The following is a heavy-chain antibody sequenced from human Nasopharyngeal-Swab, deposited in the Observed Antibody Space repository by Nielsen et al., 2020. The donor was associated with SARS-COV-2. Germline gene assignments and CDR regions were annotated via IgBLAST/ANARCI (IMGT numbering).Heavy chain of an antibody. D-gene: IGHD1-26*01. V-gene: IGHV3-23*01. CDR2: ISGSGGST. Sequence: WIHQPPGKGLEWVSAISGSGGSTYYADSVKGRFTISRDNSKNTLYLQMNSLRAEDTAVYYCARNPGAFFDYWGQGALVTVSS. CDR3: ARNPGAFFDY. J-gene: IGHJ4*02.